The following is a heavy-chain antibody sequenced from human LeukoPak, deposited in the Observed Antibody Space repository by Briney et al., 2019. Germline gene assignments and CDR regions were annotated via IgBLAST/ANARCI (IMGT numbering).Heavy chain of an antibody. V-gene: IGHV3-30-3*01. D-gene: IGHD3-22*01. CDR1: GFTFSSYA. Sequence: TGRSLRLSCAASGFTFSSYAMHWVRQAPGKGLEWVAVISYDGSNKYYADSVKGRFTISRDNSKNTLYLQMNSLRAEGTAVYYCARVYYYDSSGPSYWGQGTLVTVSS. CDR3: ARVYYYDSSGPSY. J-gene: IGHJ4*02. CDR2: ISYDGSNK.